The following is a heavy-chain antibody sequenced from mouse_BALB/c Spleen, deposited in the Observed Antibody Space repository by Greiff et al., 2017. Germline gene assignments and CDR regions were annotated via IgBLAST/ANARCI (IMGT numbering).Heavy chain of an antibody. J-gene: IGHJ2*01. CDR2: IYPGNVNT. CDR1: GYTFTSYY. CDR3: AREDGNYEDY. Sequence: QVQLQQSGPELVKPGASVRISCKASGYTFTSYYIHWVKQRPGQGLEWIGWIYPGNVNTKYNEKFKGKATLTADKSSSTAYMQLSSLTSEDSAVYFCAREDGNYEDYWGQGTTLTVSS. D-gene: IGHD2-1*01. V-gene: IGHV1S56*01.